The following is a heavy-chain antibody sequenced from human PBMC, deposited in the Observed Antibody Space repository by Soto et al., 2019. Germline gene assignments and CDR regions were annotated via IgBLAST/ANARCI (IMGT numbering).Heavy chain of an antibody. J-gene: IGHJ6*02. CDR1: GYTFTTYG. CDR3: TREGSAPYYYYGMDA. D-gene: IGHD3-10*01. Sequence: ASVKVSCKASGYTFTTYGISWVRQAPGQGLEWLGWINTHNGNTNYAQDLQGRVIMTADTSTSTAYMELRSLRSDDTAIYYCTREGSAPYYYYGMDAWGQGTTVTVSS. CDR2: INTHNGNT. V-gene: IGHV1-18*01.